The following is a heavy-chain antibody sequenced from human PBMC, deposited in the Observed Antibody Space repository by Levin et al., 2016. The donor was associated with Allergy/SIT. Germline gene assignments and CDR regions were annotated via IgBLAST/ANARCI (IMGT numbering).Heavy chain of an antibody. CDR1: GGSISSYY. CDR3: ARLRLGDSPHFDY. J-gene: IGHJ4*02. CDR2: IYYSGST. D-gene: IGHD3-16*01. Sequence: GSLRLSCTVSGGSISSYYWSWIRQPPGKGLEWIGYIYYSGSTNYNPSLKSRVTISVDTSKNQFSLKLSSVTAADTAVYYCARLRLGDSPHFDYWGQGNPGHRLL. V-gene: IGHV4-59*01.